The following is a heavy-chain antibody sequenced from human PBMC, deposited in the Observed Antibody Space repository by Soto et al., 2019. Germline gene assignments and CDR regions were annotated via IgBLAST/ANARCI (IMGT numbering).Heavy chain of an antibody. D-gene: IGHD5-18*01. J-gene: IGHJ4*02. CDR2: ISYSGIT. CDR3: ASVYSSRRFPFDY. V-gene: IGHV4-59*01. CDR1: SGSISNYY. Sequence: QVQLQESGPGLLKPSETLSLTCTVSSGSISNYYWSWIRQPPGKGLEWIGYISYSGITNYNPSLTSRATISVDTSKNQVSLWLKSVTAAEPVMYYCASVYSSRRFPFDYWGQGTQVTVSS.